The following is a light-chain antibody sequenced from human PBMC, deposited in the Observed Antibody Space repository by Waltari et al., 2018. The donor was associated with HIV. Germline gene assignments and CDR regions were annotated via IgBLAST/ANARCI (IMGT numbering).Light chain of an antibody. V-gene: IGLV1-40*01. CDR3: QSYDSSLSGSFVV. Sequence: QSVLTQPPSVSGAPGQRVTISCTGSSSNIGAGYDVHWYQQLPGTAPKLLIYGTRHRPSGVPDRFSGSQSGTSASLAITGLQAEDEADYYCQSYDSSLSGSFVVFGGGTKLTVL. CDR1: SSNIGAGYD. CDR2: GTR. J-gene: IGLJ2*01.